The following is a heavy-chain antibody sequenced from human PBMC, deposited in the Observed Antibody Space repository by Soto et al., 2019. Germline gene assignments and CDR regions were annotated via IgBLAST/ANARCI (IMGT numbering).Heavy chain of an antibody. CDR3: ARDTTLTGMDV. CDR2: IYYSGST. J-gene: IGHJ6*04. V-gene: IGHV4-59*01. Sequence: LSLTCTVSGGSISSYYWSWIRQPPGKGLEWIGYIYYSGSTNYNPSLKSRVTISVDTSKNQFSLKLSSVTAADTAVYYCARDTTLTGMDVWGKGTTVTVSS. CDR1: GGSISSYY.